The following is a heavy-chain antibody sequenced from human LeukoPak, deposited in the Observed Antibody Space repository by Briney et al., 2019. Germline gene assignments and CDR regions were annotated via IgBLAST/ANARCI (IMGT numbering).Heavy chain of an antibody. CDR3: AKAMVSDY. CDR1: GFTVSYNY. V-gene: IGHV3-53*01. D-gene: IGHD3-10*01. Sequence: GGSLRLSCAASGFTVSYNYLSWIRQAPGKGLEWVSIIYSGSDTYYADSVKGRFTISRDNSKNTLYLQMNSLRAEDTAVYYCAKAMVSDYWGQGTLVTVSS. J-gene: IGHJ4*02. CDR2: IYSGSDT.